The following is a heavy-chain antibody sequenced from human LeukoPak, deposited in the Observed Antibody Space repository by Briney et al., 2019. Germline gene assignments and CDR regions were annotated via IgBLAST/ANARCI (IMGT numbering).Heavy chain of an antibody. CDR2: IYTSGST. CDR1: GGSISSYY. J-gene: IGHJ6*02. CDR3: KGDTYYYYCYGMDV. D-gene: IGHD3-16*01. Sequence: PSETLSLTCTVSGGSISSYYWSWIRQPAGKGLEWIGRIYTSGSTNYNPSLKSRVTMSVDTSKNQFSLKLSSVTAADTAVYYCKGDTYYYYCYGMDVWGQGTTVTVSS. V-gene: IGHV4-4*07.